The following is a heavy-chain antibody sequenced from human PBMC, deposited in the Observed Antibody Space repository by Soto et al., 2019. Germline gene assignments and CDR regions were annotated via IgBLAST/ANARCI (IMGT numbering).Heavy chain of an antibody. CDR3: ARSFYGSGRTFDP. CDR1: GGSISSGDYY. Sequence: SETLSLTCTVSGGSISSGDYYWSWIRQPPGQGLEWIGYIYYSGSTYYNPSLKSRVTISVDTSKNQFSLKMSSVTAADTAVYYCARSFYGSGRTFDPWGQGTLVTVSS. V-gene: IGHV4-30-4*01. CDR2: IYYSGST. D-gene: IGHD3-10*01. J-gene: IGHJ5*02.